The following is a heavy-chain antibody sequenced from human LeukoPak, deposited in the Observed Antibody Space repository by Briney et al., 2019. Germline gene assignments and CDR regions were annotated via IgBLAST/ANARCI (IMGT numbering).Heavy chain of an antibody. J-gene: IGHJ5*02. CDR2: INPNSGGT. CDR3: ARGMGVLVPAATWFDP. CDR1: GYTFSGYY. Sequence: ASVKVSCKASGYTFSGYYMHWVRQAPGQGLEWMGWINPNSGGTNYAQKFQGRVTMTRDTSISTAYMDLSRLRSDDTAVYYCARGMGVLVPAATWFDPWGQGTLVTVSS. V-gene: IGHV1-2*02. D-gene: IGHD2-2*01.